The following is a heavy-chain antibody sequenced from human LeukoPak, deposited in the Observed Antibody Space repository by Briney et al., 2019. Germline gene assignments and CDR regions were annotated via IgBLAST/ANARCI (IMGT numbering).Heavy chain of an antibody. Sequence: GGSLRLSCAASGFTFTNYAMSWVRQAPGKGLEWVSGISGSGGSTYYADSVKGRFTISRDNAKNSLYLQMNSLRAEDTAVYYCAREATVTYDYWGQGTLVTVSS. CDR1: GFTFTNYA. CDR3: AREATVTYDY. D-gene: IGHD4-17*01. J-gene: IGHJ4*02. CDR2: ISGSGGST. V-gene: IGHV3-23*01.